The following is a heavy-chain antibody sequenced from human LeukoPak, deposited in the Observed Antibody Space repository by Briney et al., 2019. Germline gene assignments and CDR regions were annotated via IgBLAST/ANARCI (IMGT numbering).Heavy chain of an antibody. D-gene: IGHD5-24*01. J-gene: IGHJ5*02. CDR2: IKQEGSEN. CDR1: GFTFSNYW. CDR3: ARASDPWLQLT. Sequence: GGSLRLSCAASGFTFSNYWMIWVRQAPGKGLEWVGNIKQEGSENRYADSVRGRFSISRDNAQTSLYLQMNSLRAEDTAVYYCARASDPWLQLTWGQGTLVTVSS. V-gene: IGHV3-7*05.